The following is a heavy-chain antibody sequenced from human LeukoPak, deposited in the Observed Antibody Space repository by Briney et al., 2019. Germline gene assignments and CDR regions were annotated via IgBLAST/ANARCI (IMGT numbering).Heavy chain of an antibody. D-gene: IGHD3-3*01. V-gene: IGHV4-34*01. CDR2: INHSGST. CDR1: DGSFSGYY. Sequence: SETLSLTCAVYDGSFSGYYWSWIRQPPGKGLEWIGEINHSGSTNYNPSLKSRVTISVDTSKNQFSLKLSSVTAADTAVYYCARGRHYYDFWSGYRAEYFQHWGQGTLVTVSS. CDR3: ARGRHYYDFWSGYRAEYFQH. J-gene: IGHJ1*01.